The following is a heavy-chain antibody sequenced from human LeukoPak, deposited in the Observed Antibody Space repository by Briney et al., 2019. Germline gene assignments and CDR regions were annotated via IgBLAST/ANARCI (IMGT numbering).Heavy chain of an antibody. Sequence: PSETLSLTCTVSGGSISSSSYYWGWVRQPPGKGLEWIGDIYYSGRTYYNSSLQSRLTISLDTSKNQLSLKLNSVTAADTAVYYCARRRYYDSTGYLDWGQGTLVTVSP. V-gene: IGHV4-39*01. CDR3: ARRRYYDSTGYLD. J-gene: IGHJ1*01. CDR1: GGSISSSSYY. D-gene: IGHD3-22*01. CDR2: IYYSGRT.